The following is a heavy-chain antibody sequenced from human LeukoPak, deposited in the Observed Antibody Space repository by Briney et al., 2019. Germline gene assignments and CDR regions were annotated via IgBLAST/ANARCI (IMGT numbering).Heavy chain of an antibody. CDR3: ASSSLVVVVTYGFDI. J-gene: IGHJ3*02. CDR2: ISHTGST. CDR1: GGSISSGDYY. V-gene: IGHV4-61*05. D-gene: IGHD2-21*01. Sequence: NPSETLSLTCTVSGGSISSGDYYWSWIRQPPGKGLEWIGEISHTGSTNYNPSFNSRVTMSVDKSKNQFSLNLKSVTAADTALYYCASSSLVVVVTYGFDIWGRGTAVTVSS.